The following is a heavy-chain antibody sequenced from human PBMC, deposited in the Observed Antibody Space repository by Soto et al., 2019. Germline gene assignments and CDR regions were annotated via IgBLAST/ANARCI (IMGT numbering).Heavy chain of an antibody. Sequence: GASVKVSCKASGGTFSSYAISWVRQAPGQGLEWMGGIIPIFGTANYAQKFQGRVTITADESTSTAYMELSSLRSEDTAVYYCARGPDYERNYYYGMDVWGQGTTVTVSS. CDR1: GGTFSSYA. D-gene: IGHD4-17*01. V-gene: IGHV1-69*13. J-gene: IGHJ6*02. CDR2: IIPIFGTA. CDR3: ARGPDYERNYYYGMDV.